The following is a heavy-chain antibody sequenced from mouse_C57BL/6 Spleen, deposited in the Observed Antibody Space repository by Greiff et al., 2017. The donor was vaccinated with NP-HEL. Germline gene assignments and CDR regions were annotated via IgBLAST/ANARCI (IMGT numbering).Heavy chain of an antibody. CDR1: GYTFTSYW. J-gene: IGHJ1*03. Sequence: QVQLQQPGAELVRPGSSVKLSCKASGYTFTSYWMDWVKQRPGQGLEWIGNIYPSDSGTHYNQKFKDKATLTVDKSSSTAYMQLSSLTSEDSAVDYGARWALTYWYFDVWGTGTTVTVSS. D-gene: IGHD4-1*01. CDR3: ARWALTYWYFDV. V-gene: IGHV1-61*01. CDR2: IYPSDSGT.